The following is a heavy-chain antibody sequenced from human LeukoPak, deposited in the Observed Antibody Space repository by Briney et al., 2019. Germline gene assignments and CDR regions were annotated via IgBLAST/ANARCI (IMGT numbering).Heavy chain of an antibody. CDR3: AKVGVITFGGVGNWFDP. J-gene: IGHJ5*02. D-gene: IGHD3-16*01. V-gene: IGHV3-23*01. Sequence: GGSLRLSCAASGFTFSSYAMSWVRQAPGKGLEWVSAIRGSGGSTYYADSVKGRFTISRDNSKNTLYLQMNSLRAEDTAVYYCAKVGVITFGGVGNWFDPWGQGTLVTVSS. CDR1: GFTFSSYA. CDR2: IRGSGGST.